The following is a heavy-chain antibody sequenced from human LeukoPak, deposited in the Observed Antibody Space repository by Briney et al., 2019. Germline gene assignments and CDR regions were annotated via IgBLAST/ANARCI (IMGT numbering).Heavy chain of an antibody. Sequence: ASVKVSCKASGYTFTGYYMQWVRQAPGQGLEWMGWINPNSGVTNYAQKFQGRVTMTRDTSISTAYMELSRLTSDDTAVYYCARDPPIGGADVFDIWGQGTMVTVSS. D-gene: IGHD3-10*01. V-gene: IGHV1-2*02. J-gene: IGHJ3*02. CDR1: GYTFTGYY. CDR3: ARDPPIGGADVFDI. CDR2: INPNSGVT.